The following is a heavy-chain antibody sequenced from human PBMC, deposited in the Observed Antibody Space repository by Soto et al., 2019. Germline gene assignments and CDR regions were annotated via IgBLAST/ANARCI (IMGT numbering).Heavy chain of an antibody. V-gene: IGHV4-39*01. CDR3: ASSSWLYWYFDL. CDR2: IYYSGST. Sequence: QLQLQESGPGLVKPSETLSLTCTVSSGSISSSSYYWGWIRQPPGKGLEWIGSIYYSGSTYYNPSLKSRVTISVDTSQNQFSLKLSSVTAADTAVYYCASSSWLYWYFDLWGRGTLVTVSS. D-gene: IGHD6-13*01. CDR1: SGSISSSSYY. J-gene: IGHJ2*01.